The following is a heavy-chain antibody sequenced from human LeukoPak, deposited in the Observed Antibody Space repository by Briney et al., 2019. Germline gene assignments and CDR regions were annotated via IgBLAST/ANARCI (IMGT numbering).Heavy chain of an antibody. D-gene: IGHD4-17*01. J-gene: IGHJ4*02. CDR1: GYTFTSYG. CDR2: ISAYNANT. V-gene: IGHV1-18*01. Sequence: ASVKVSCKASGYTFTSYGISWVRQAPGQGLEWMGWISAYNANTYYAQSLQGRVTMTTDTSTSTVYMELRSLRSDDTAVYFCAKELTTERTPGVDSWGQGTLVTVSS. CDR3: AKELTTERTPGVDS.